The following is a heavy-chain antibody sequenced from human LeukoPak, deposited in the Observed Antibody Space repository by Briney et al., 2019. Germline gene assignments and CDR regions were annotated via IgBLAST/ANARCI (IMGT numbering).Heavy chain of an antibody. J-gene: IGHJ4*02. Sequence: PSETLSLTCTVSGGSISSGGYYWSWIRQHPGTGLEWIGYIYYSGSTYYNPSLKSRVTISVDTSKNQFSLKLSSVTAADTAVYYCARALSGYDSSGYNYWGQGTLVTVSS. V-gene: IGHV4-31*03. D-gene: IGHD3-22*01. CDR3: ARALSGYDSSGYNY. CDR2: IYYSGST. CDR1: GGSISSGGYY.